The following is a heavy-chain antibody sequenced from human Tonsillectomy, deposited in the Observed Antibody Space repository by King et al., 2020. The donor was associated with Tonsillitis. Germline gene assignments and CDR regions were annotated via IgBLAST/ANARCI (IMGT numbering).Heavy chain of an antibody. CDR1: GFTLSDHF. J-gene: IGHJ4*02. CDR3: ARVNSESHYVFDY. V-gene: IGHV3-72*01. CDR2: TRNKANKFTT. D-gene: IGHD1-26*01. Sequence: VQLVESGGGLAPPGGSLRLSCAASGFTLSDHFMDWVRQAPGEGLEWVGRTRNKANKFTTVYAASVKGRFTISNDESKNSLYLQMNSLRTEDTAVYYCARVNSESHYVFDYWGQGALVTVSS.